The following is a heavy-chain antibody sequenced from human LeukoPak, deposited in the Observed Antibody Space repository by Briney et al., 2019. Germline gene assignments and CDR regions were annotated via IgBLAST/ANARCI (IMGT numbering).Heavy chain of an antibody. CDR1: GGSTSTYY. Sequence: SETLSLTCTVSGGSTSTYYWNWIRQPPGKGLEWIGYIYHSGSTNYNPSLQSRVTISVDTSKNQFSLNLNSVTAADTAVYYCARGGAARLHFQNWGQGTLVTVSS. CDR2: IYHSGST. V-gene: IGHV4-59*01. CDR3: ARGGAARLHFQN. J-gene: IGHJ1*01. D-gene: IGHD6-6*01.